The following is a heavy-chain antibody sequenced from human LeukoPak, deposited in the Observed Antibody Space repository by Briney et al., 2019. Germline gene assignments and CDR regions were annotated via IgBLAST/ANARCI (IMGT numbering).Heavy chain of an antibody. CDR2: ISYTGST. J-gene: IGHJ4*02. Sequence: SETLSLTCTVSDDSISSISYYWGWIRQPPGMGLEWIGSISYTGSTNYNPSLKSRVTISVDTSKNQFSLKLSSVTAADTAVYYCAREAVGATATLDHWGQGTLVTVSS. CDR3: AREAVGATATLDH. V-gene: IGHV4-39*07. CDR1: DDSISSISYY. D-gene: IGHD1-26*01.